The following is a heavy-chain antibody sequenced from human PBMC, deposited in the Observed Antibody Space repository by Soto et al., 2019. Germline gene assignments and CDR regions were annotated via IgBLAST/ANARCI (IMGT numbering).Heavy chain of an antibody. CDR2: IYYSGST. D-gene: IGHD3-16*01. CDR1: GNSITSIISY. CDR3: ARHLYVTFDY. Sequence: PSATLSLTSTLNGNSITSIISYWAWISQPPGKGLEWIGSIYYSGSTYYNPSLKSRVTISGDTSKNQFSLRLRSVTAADTAVYYCARHLYVTFDYWGQGTLVTV. J-gene: IGHJ4*02. V-gene: IGHV4-39*01.